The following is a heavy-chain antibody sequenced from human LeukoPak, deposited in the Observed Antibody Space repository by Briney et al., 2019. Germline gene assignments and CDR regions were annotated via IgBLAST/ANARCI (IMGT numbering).Heavy chain of an antibody. CDR3: ARDGIAAAGKVLI. CDR1: GFTFSSYS. V-gene: IGHV3-48*04. J-gene: IGHJ3*02. D-gene: IGHD6-13*01. CDR2: ISSSSSTI. Sequence: GGSLRLSCAASGFTFSSYSMNWVRQAPGKGLEWVSYISSSSSTIYYADSVKGRFTISRDNAKNSLYLQMNSLRAEDTAVYYCARDGIAAAGKVLIWGQGTMVTVSS.